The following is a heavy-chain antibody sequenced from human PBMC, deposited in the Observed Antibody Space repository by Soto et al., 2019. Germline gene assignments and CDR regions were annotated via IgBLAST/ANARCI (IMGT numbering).Heavy chain of an antibody. D-gene: IGHD5-18*01. J-gene: IGHJ4*02. V-gene: IGHV3-30*18. Sequence: GSLRLSCAASGFTFRSYGMHWVRQAPGKGLEWVAVISYDGSNKYYADSVKGRFTISRDNSKNTLYLQMNSLRAEDTAVYYCAKDYTAMGYYFDYWGQGTLVTVSS. CDR1: GFTFRSYG. CDR2: ISYDGSNK. CDR3: AKDYTAMGYYFDY.